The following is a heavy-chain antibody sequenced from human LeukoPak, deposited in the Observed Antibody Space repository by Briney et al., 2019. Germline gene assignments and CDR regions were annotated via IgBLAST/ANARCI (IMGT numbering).Heavy chain of an antibody. CDR2: INHSGST. Sequence: PSETLSLTCAVYGGSFSGYYWSWIRQPPGKGLEWIGEINHSGSTNYNPSLKSRVTISVDTSKNQFSLKLSSVTAADTAVYYCARSMIFGVAWGQGTLVTVSS. V-gene: IGHV4-34*01. CDR3: ARSMIFGVA. D-gene: IGHD3/OR15-3a*01. CDR1: GGSFSGYY. J-gene: IGHJ5*02.